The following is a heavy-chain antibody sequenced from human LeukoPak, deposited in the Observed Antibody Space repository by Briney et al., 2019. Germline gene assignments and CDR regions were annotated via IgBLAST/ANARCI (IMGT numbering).Heavy chain of an antibody. CDR2: IKADGGEK. J-gene: IGHJ4*02. CDR3: ARGGATRPDF. Sequence: GGSLRLSCAASGFTFSTYWMNWFRQTPGKGLEWVAKIKADGGEKDHVASVKGRFTISRDNAKNSQYLQMNSLRVEDTAVYYCARGGATRPDFWGQGTLVTVSS. CDR1: GFTFSTYW. V-gene: IGHV3-7*01. D-gene: IGHD1-26*01.